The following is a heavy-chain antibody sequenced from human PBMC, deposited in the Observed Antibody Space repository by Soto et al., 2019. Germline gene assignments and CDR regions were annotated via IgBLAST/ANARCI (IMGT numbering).Heavy chain of an antibody. D-gene: IGHD3-16*01. V-gene: IGHV3-30*18. CDR3: AKDRSEEVVKNMITFGGVSHLGY. CDR1: GFTFSSYG. Sequence: QVQLVESGGGVVQPGRSLRLSCAASGFTFSSYGMHWVRQAPGKGLEWVAVISYDGSNKYYADSVKGRFTISRDNSKNTLYLQMNSLRAEDTAVYYCAKDRSEEVVKNMITFGGVSHLGYWGQGTLVTVSS. CDR2: ISYDGSNK. J-gene: IGHJ4*02.